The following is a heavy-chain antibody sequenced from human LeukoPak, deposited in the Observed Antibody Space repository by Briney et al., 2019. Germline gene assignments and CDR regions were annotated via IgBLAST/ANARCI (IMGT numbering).Heavy chain of an antibody. J-gene: IGHJ6*02. D-gene: IGHD6-19*01. CDR1: GFTFSSYA. Sequence: GGSLRLSCAASGFTFSSYAMHWVRQAPGKGLEWVAVISYDGSNKNYADSVKGRFTISRDNSKNTLYLQMNSLRAEDTAVYYCARAGDSSGWYYYYYYGMDVWGQGTTVTVSS. CDR2: ISYDGSNK. V-gene: IGHV3-30*04. CDR3: ARAGDSSGWYYYYYYGMDV.